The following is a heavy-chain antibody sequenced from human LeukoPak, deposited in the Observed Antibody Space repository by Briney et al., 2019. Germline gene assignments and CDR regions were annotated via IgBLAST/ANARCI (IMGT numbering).Heavy chain of an antibody. CDR2: IYISGST. CDR1: GGSTSSGSYD. CDR3: ARYTGSYFDY. V-gene: IGHV4-61*02. J-gene: IGHJ4*02. Sequence: PSQTLSLTCTVSGGSTSSGSYDWSWIRQPAGKGLEWIGRIYISGSTNYNPSLKSRVTISVDRSKNQFSLQPSSVTAADTAVYYCARYTGSYFDYWGQGTLVTVSS. D-gene: IGHD1-26*01.